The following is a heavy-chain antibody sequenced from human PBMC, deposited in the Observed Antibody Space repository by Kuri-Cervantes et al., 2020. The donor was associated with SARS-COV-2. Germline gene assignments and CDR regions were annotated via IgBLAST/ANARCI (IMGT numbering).Heavy chain of an antibody. CDR2: IINSGGNT. CDR3: TKGMWELLPWGYYFDS. Sequence: GESLKISCAASGFTFTSYAMNWVRQAPGKGLEWVSGIINSGGNTDYADSVKGRFTISRDNSKNTPYLQMSSLRAEDTAVYYCTKGMWELLPWGYYFDSWGQGTLVTVSS. CDR1: GFTFTSYA. D-gene: IGHD1-26*01. J-gene: IGHJ4*02. V-gene: IGHV3-23*01.